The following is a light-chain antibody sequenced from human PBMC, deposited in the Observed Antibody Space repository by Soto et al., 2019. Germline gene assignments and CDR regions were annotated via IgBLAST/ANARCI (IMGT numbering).Light chain of an antibody. J-gene: IGLJ1*01. V-gene: IGLV2-23*03. Sequence: QSVLTQPASVSGSPGQSITISCTGTSSGVGSYNHVSWYQQHPGKVPKLLIYEGSKRPSGVSNRFSGSGSGNTASLTISGLQGEDEADYYCCLYAGSSTFYVFATGTKVTVL. CDR3: CLYAGSSTFYV. CDR1: SSGVGSYNH. CDR2: EGS.